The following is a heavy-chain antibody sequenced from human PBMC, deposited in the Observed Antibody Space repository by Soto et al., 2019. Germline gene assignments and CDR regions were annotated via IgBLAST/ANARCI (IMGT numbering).Heavy chain of an antibody. J-gene: IGHJ4*02. V-gene: IGHV4-61*01. Sequence: SEPLSLTCTVSGGSIRSLCCCWIRNRQLPGKGLEWIAYIYYSGSPTYNPSLKSRVTVALDTSKNQFSLKLSSVTAADTAVYYCARDPVAAAGYYFDYWGQGIPVTVSS. D-gene: IGHD6-13*01. CDR2: IYYSGSP. CDR3: ARDPVAAAGYYFDY. CDR1: GGSIRSLCCC.